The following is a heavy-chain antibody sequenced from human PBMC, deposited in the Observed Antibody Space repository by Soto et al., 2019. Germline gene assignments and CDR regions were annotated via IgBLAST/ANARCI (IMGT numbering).Heavy chain of an antibody. CDR3: ARAIVSFLEWACSYCGMDV. D-gene: IGHD3-3*02. V-gene: IGHV6-1*01. Sequence: SQTLSLTCAISGDSVSSNSAAWNWIRQSPSRGLEWLGRTYYRSKWYNDYAVSVKSRITINPDTSNNQFSLQLNSLTTEDTAVNYCARAIVSFLEWACSYCGMDVWGQGTTVTVSS. CDR2: TYYRSKWYN. J-gene: IGHJ6*02. CDR1: GDSVSSNSAA.